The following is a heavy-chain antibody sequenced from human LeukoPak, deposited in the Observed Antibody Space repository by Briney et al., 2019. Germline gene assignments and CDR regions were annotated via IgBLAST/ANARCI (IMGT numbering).Heavy chain of an antibody. Sequence: SETLSLTCTVSGGSISSGDYYWSWIRQPPGKGLGWIGYIYYSGSTYYNPSLKSRVTISVDTSKNQFSLKLSSVTAADTAVYYCARDRDYLTDYWGQGTLVTVSS. D-gene: IGHD4-17*01. CDR3: ARDRDYLTDY. V-gene: IGHV4-30-4*01. J-gene: IGHJ4*02. CDR1: GGSISSGDYY. CDR2: IYYSGST.